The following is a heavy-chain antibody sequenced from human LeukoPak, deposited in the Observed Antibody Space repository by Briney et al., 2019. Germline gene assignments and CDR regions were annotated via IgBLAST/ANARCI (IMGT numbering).Heavy chain of an antibody. D-gene: IGHD2-2*02. CDR1: GYTFTDHY. CDR2: INPNSGGT. CDR3: ARYTSLPGWFDP. J-gene: IGHJ5*02. V-gene: IGHV1-2*02. Sequence: ASVKVSCKASGYTFTDHYMQWLRQAPGQGLEWMGWINPNSGGTVLAQKFQDRITMTRDTSISTVYMELSRLSSDDTAVYYCARYTSLPGWFDPWGQGTLVTVSS.